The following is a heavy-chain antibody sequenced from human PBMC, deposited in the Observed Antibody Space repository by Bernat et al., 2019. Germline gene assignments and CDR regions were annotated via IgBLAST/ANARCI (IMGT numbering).Heavy chain of an antibody. CDR2: IYHSGST. Sequence: QVQLQESGPGLVKPSETLSLTCAVSGYSISSGYYWGWIRQPPGKGLEWIGSIYHSGSTYYNPSLKSRVTISADTTKNQYSLKLSSVTAADTAVYYCARLVEWSLYGDYWGQGTLVTVSS. J-gene: IGHJ4*02. CDR3: ARLVEWSLYGDY. V-gene: IGHV4-38-2*01. D-gene: IGHD3-3*01. CDR1: GYSISSGYY.